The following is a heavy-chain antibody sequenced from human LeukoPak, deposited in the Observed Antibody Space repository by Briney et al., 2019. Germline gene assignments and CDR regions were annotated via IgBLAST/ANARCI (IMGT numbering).Heavy chain of an antibody. V-gene: IGHV4-39*02. CDR3: ARLTRLSGGSYYGVLDY. Sequence: SETLSLTCTVSGGSISSSSYYWGWVRQPPGKGLEWIGSISYSGSIYYNASLKSRVSISVDTSKNHFSLKLSSVTAADTAVYYCARLTRLSGGSYYGVLDYWGQGTLVTVSS. CDR1: GGSISSSSYY. J-gene: IGHJ4*02. CDR2: ISYSGSI. D-gene: IGHD1-26*01.